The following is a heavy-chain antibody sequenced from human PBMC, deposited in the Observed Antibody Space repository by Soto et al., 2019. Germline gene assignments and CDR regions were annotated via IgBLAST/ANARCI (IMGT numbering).Heavy chain of an antibody. CDR3: ARDTSHGVTIGGLDS. V-gene: IGHV3-48*02. J-gene: IGHJ4*02. Sequence: EVQLVESGGGLVQPGGSLRLSCAASGFSFGGYNMNWVRQAPGKGLEWVSHITSGLTAHYADFVQDRFTISRDNAKNSLYLEMNDLRDEDTAVYYCARDTSHGVTIGGLDSWGQGTLVTVSS. D-gene: IGHD3-16*01. CDR1: GFSFGGYN. CDR2: ITSGLTA.